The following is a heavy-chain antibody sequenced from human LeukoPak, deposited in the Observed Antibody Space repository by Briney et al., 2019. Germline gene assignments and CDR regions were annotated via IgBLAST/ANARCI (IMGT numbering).Heavy chain of an antibody. CDR3: ARVRDDFWSGYSLDY. J-gene: IGHJ4*02. Sequence: PSETLSLTCTVSGGSISSSGYYWGWIRQPPGKGLEWIGSIYHSGSTYYNPSLKSRVTISVDTSKNQFSLKLSSVTAADTAVYYCARVRDDFWSGYSLDYWGQGTLVTVSS. D-gene: IGHD3-3*01. V-gene: IGHV4-39*07. CDR2: IYHSGST. CDR1: GGSISSSGYY.